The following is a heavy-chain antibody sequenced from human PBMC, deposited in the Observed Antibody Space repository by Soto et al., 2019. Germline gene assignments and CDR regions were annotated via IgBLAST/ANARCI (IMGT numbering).Heavy chain of an antibody. CDR1: GYSFTSYW. J-gene: IGHJ5*02. CDR3: ARGSYDSSGYYPNWFDP. V-gene: IGHV5-51*01. CDR2: IYPGDSDT. D-gene: IGHD3-22*01. Sequence: GESLKISCKGPGYSFTSYWIGWVRQMPGKGLEWMGIIYPGDSDTRYSPSFQGQVTISADKSISTAYLQWSSLKASDTAMYYCARGSYDSSGYYPNWFDPWGQGTLVTVSS.